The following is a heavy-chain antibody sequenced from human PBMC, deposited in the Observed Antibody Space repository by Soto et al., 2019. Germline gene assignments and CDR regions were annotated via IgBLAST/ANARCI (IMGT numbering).Heavy chain of an antibody. D-gene: IGHD3-3*01. V-gene: IGHV3-73*02. CDR3: GYDFWSGYYSVGQTSGMDV. J-gene: IGHJ6*02. Sequence: EVQLVESGGGLVQPGGSLKLSCAASGFTFSGSARHWVRQASGKGLEWVGRIRDKVNKYATAYAASVTGRFTISRDDSKNMAYLQMNSLKTDDTAVYYCGYDFWSGYYSVGQTSGMDVWGQGTTVTVSS. CDR1: GFTFSGSA. CDR2: IRDKVNKYAT.